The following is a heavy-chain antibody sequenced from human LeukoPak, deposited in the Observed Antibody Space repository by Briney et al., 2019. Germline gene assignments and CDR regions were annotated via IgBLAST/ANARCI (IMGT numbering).Heavy chain of an antibody. Sequence: SETLSLTCAVYGGSFSGYYWSWIRQPPGKGLEWIGEINHSGSTNYNPSLKSRVTISVDTSKNQFSLKLSSVTAADTAVYYCAREYSSSSYYYGMDVWGQGTTVTVSS. CDR3: AREYSSSSYYYGMDV. CDR2: INHSGST. V-gene: IGHV4-34*01. J-gene: IGHJ6*02. CDR1: GGSFSGYY. D-gene: IGHD6-6*01.